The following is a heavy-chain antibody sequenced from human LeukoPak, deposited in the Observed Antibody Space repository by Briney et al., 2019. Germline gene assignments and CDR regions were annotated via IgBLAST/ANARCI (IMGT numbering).Heavy chain of an antibody. J-gene: IGHJ3*02. CDR1: GYTFTSYD. V-gene: IGHV1-2*04. D-gene: IGHD7-27*01. CDR3: ARLTGDRAFDI. Sequence: GASVKVSCKASGYTFTSYDINWVRQAPGQGLEWMGWINPNSGGTKYGQKFQGWVTMTRDTSITTAYLDLSRLRSDDTALYYCARLTGDRAFDIWGQGTMVTVSS. CDR2: INPNSGGT.